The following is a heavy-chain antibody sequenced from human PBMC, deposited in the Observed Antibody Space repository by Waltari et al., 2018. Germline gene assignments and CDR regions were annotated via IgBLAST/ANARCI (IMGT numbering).Heavy chain of an antibody. CDR2: ISYDGSNK. CDR3: AREGIAAAGKWDY. CDR1: GFTFRSYA. V-gene: IGHV3-30*01. Sequence: QVQLVESGGGVVQPGRSLRLSCAAPGFTFRSYAMHWVRQAPGKGLEWVAVISYDGSNKYYGDSVKGRFTISRDNSKNTLYLQMNSLRAEDTAVYYCAREGIAAAGKWDYWGQGTLVTVSS. J-gene: IGHJ4*02. D-gene: IGHD6-13*01.